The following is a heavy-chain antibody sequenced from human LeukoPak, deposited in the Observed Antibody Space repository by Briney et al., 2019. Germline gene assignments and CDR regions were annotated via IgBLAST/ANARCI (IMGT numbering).Heavy chain of an antibody. CDR3: ARDLAAAGLDY. CDR1: GFTFSSYS. V-gene: IGHV3-21*01. D-gene: IGHD6-13*01. CDR2: ISSSSSYI. Sequence: GGSLRLSCAASGFTFSSYSMNWVRQAPGKGLEWVSSISSSSSYIYYADSEKGRFTISRDNAKNSLYLQMNSLRAEDTAVYYYARDLAAAGLDYWGQGTLVTVSS. J-gene: IGHJ4*02.